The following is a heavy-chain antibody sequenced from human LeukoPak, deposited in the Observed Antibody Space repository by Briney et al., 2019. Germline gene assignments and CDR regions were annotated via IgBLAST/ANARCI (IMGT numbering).Heavy chain of an antibody. CDR1: GFTFSSYS. CDR3: ARDLKGSAIYYYYGMDV. V-gene: IGHV3-48*04. CDR2: ISSSSSTI. Sequence: GGSLRLSCAASGFTFSSYSMNWVRQAPGKGLEWVSYISSSSSTIYYADSVKGRFTISRDNAKNSLYLQMNSLRAEDTAVYYCARDLKGSAIYYYYGMDVWGQGTTVTVSS. J-gene: IGHJ6*02. D-gene: IGHD1-26*01.